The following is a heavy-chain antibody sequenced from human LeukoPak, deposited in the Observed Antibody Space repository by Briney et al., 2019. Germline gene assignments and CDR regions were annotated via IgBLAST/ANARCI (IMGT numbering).Heavy chain of an antibody. D-gene: IGHD3-10*01. J-gene: IGHJ6*03. V-gene: IGHV3-49*04. CDR1: GFTFGDYA. CDR3: TRVRYYYGSGSYPLFNYMDV. CDR2: IRSKAYGGTT. Sequence: PGGSLRLSCTASGFTFGDYAMSWVRQAPGKGLEWVGFIRSKAYGGTTEYAASVKGRFTISRDDSKSIAYLQMNSLKTEDTAVYYCTRVRYYYGSGSYPLFNYMDVWGEGTTVTISS.